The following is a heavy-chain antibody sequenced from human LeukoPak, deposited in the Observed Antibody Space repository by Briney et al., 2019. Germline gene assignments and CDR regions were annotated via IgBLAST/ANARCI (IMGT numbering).Heavy chain of an antibody. CDR2: ISNDGGGI. Sequence: GGSLRLSCAASGFIFNNYGLIWVRQAPGRGLQWVSAISNDGGGIQYADFVKGRFTISRDNSKNMLFLQMNSLTAEDTALYYCAKGSSGYFADLWGQGTLVTVSS. D-gene: IGHD3-22*01. CDR3: AKGSSGYFADL. CDR1: GFIFNNYG. V-gene: IGHV3-23*01. J-gene: IGHJ5*02.